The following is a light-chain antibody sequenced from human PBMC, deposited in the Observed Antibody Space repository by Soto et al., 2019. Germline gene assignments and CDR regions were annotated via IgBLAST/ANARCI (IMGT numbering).Light chain of an antibody. CDR2: GVS. CDR1: QSVSTY. CDR3: QQTYMVPYT. Sequence: DIQMTQFPSSLSASAGERVTITCRASQSVSTYLSWYVQEPGSGPKLLIYGVSKLESGIAPRFTGSGLATEFTLTINSLQPEDFAVYFCQQTYMVPYTFGQGTKVEI. J-gene: IGKJ2*01. V-gene: IGKV1-39*01.